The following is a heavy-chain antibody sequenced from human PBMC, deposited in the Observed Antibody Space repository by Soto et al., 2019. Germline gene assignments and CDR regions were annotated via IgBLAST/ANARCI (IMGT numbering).Heavy chain of an antibody. V-gene: IGHV1-58*01. CDR2: IVVGSGNT. D-gene: IGHD6-6*01. CDR1: GFTFTSSA. CDR3: AAEYYKQLGNFDY. Sequence: SVKVSCKASGFTFTSSAVQWVRQARGQRLEWIGWIVVGSGNTNYAQKFQERVTITRDMSTSTAYMELSSLRSEDTAVYYCAAEYYKQLGNFDYWGQGTLVTVSS. J-gene: IGHJ4*02.